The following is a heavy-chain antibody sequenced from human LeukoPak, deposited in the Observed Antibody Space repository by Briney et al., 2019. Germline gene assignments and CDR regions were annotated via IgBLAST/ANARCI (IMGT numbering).Heavy chain of an antibody. V-gene: IGHV3-21*01. D-gene: IGHD5-12*01. CDR3: ARTSWDIVATSPDYYFDY. CDR1: GFTFSSYA. CDR2: ISSSSSYI. J-gene: IGHJ4*02. Sequence: GGSLRLSCAASGFTFSSYAMSWVRQAPGKGLEWVSSISSSSSYIYYADSVKGRFTISRDNAKNSLYLQMNSLRAEDTAVYYCARTSWDIVATSPDYYFDYWGQGTLVTVSS.